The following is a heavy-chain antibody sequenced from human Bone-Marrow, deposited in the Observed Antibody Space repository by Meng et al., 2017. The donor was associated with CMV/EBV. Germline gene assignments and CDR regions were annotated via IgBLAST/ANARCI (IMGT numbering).Heavy chain of an antibody. CDR2: IYYSGST. D-gene: IGHD3-22*01. J-gene: IGHJ5*02. CDR1: GGSISSYY. V-gene: IGHV4-59*01. CDR3: ARGTMIVEEGWFAP. Sequence: GSLRLSCTVSGGSISSYYWSWIRQPPGKGLEWIGYIYYSGSTNYNPSLKSRVTISVDTSKNQFSLKLSSVTAADTAVYYCARGTMIVEEGWFAPWGPGNRVHGAS.